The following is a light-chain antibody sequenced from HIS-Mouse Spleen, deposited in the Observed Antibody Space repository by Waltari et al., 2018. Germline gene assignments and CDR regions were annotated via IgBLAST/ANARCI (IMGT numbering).Light chain of an antibody. Sequence: DIQMTQSPSSLSASVGDRVTITCQASQDISNYLNWDQQKPGKAPKLLIYDASNLETGVPSRFSGSGSGTDFTFTISSLQPEDIATYYCQQYDNLSYTFGQGTKLEIK. J-gene: IGKJ2*01. CDR3: QQYDNLSYT. V-gene: IGKV1-33*01. CDR1: QDISNY. CDR2: DAS.